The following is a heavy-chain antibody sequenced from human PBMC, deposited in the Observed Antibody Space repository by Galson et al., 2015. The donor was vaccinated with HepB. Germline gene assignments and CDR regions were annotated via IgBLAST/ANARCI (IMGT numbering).Heavy chain of an antibody. V-gene: IGHV3-30*02. CDR2: IRHDETNP. D-gene: IGHD2-2*01. J-gene: IGHJ4*02. CDR3: ARERNNAHGFDF. Sequence: SLRLSCAASGFTFTYYVIHWGRQAPGKGLEWVAFIRHDETNPYYADSVRGQFTISRDNSKNHLHLQMNSLRVEDTALYYCARERNNAHGFDFWGQGTLVTVSS. CDR1: GFTFTYYV.